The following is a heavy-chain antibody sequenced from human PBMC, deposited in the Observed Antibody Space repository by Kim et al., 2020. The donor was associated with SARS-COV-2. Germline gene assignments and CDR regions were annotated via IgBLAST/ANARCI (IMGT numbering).Heavy chain of an antibody. CDR1: GGSFSGYY. CDR2: INHSGST. Sequence: SETLSLTCAVYGGSFSGYYWSWIRQPPGKGLEWIGEINHSGSTNYNPSLKSRVTISVDTSKNQFSLKLSSVTAADTAVYYCARTQRFDPWGQGTLVTVSS. J-gene: IGHJ5*02. V-gene: IGHV4-34*01. CDR3: ARTQRFDP.